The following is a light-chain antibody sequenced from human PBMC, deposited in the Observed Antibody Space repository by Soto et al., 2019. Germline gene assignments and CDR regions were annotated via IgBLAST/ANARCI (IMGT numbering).Light chain of an antibody. CDR1: SSDVGGYNY. V-gene: IGLV2-14*01. CDR2: DVS. Sequence: QSALTQPASVSGSPGQSITISCTGTSSDVGGYNYVSWYQQHPGKAPKFMIYDVSNRPSGVSNRFSGSKSGSTASLTISGLQAEDEADYYCSSYTSTSTHVIFGGGTKLTVL. J-gene: IGLJ2*01. CDR3: SSYTSTSTHVI.